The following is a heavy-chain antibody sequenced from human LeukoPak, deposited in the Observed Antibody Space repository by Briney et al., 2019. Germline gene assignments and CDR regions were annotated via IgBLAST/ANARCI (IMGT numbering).Heavy chain of an antibody. CDR1: GFTFSSYA. Sequence: GGSLRLSCAASGFTFSSYAMSWVRQAPGKGLEWVSAISGSGGSTYYADSVKGRFTISRDNSKNTLYLQMNSLRAEDTAVYYCAKQSNSYGYYYDYYVDVWGKGTTVTVSS. CDR3: AKQSNSYGYYYDYYVDV. CDR2: ISGSGGST. J-gene: IGHJ6*03. D-gene: IGHD4-11*01. V-gene: IGHV3-23*01.